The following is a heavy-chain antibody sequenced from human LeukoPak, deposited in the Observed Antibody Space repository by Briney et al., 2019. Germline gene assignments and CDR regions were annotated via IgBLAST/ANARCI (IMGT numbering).Heavy chain of an antibody. Sequence: PSETLSLTCAVYGGSFSGYYWSWIRQPPGKGLEWIGEINHSGSTNYNPSLKSRVTISVDTPKNQFSLKLSSVTAADTAVYYCARGGVRIRSWGQGTLVTVSS. J-gene: IGHJ5*02. CDR3: ARGGVRIRS. V-gene: IGHV4-34*01. CDR1: GGSFSGYY. D-gene: IGHD2-8*01. CDR2: INHSGST.